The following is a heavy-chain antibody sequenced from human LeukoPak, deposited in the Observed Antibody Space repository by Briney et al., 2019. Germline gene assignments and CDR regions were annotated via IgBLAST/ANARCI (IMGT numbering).Heavy chain of an antibody. CDR1: GFAFSSYG. V-gene: IGHV3-30*02. CDR2: TWYDGSNK. J-gene: IGHJ4*02. CDR3: AKDPTFTYYYDSSGYLPDY. D-gene: IGHD3-22*01. Sequence: GGSLRLSCAASGFAFSSYGMHWVRQAPGKGLEWVAVTWYDGSNKYYADSVKGRYTISRDNSKNTLYLQMNSLRAEDTAVYYCAKDPTFTYYYDSSGYLPDYWGQGTLVTVSS.